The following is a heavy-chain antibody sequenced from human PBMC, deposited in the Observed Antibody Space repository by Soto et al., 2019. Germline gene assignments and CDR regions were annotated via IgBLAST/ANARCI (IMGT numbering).Heavy chain of an antibody. D-gene: IGHD6-19*01. CDR2: IRSKTNSYAT. CDR3: TRQTDAVQWLVVPTDYNFDY. J-gene: IGHJ4*02. CDR1: GFTFGGSA. Sequence: PGGSLRLSCAASGFTFGGSAMHWVRQASGKGLEWVGHIRSKTNSYATAYAESVKGRFTISRDDSMNTAYLQMNSLKTEDTAVYFCTRQTDAVQWLVVPTDYNFDYWGPGTLLTVSS. V-gene: IGHV3-73*01.